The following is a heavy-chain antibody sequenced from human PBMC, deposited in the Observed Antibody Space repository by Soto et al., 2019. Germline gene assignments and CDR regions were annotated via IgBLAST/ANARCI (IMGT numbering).Heavy chain of an antibody. Sequence: QVLLQESGPGLVKPSRTLSLTCTVSNFSVTNNKYWSWVRQSPGKPLECIGEIYHSGTTYYNPSLSSRVSMSLDKSKNQISLILTSVTAADTAVYYCARDSRYCTDSGCSSMRDAFDVLGQGTLVTVSS. CDR2: IYHSGTT. CDR3: ARDSRYCTDSGCSSMRDAFDV. CDR1: NFSVTNNKY. J-gene: IGHJ3*01. D-gene: IGHD2-15*01. V-gene: IGHV4-4*02.